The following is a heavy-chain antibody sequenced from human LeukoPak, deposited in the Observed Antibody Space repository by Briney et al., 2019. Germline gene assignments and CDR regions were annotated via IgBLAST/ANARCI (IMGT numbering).Heavy chain of an antibody. D-gene: IGHD3-22*01. V-gene: IGHV3-30*18. Sequence: GGSLRLSCAASGFTFSSYGMHWVRQAPGKGLEWVAVISYDGSNKYYADSVKGRFTISRDNSKNTLYLQMNSLRAEDTAIYYCAKEIYSDSSAYVDYWGQGTLVTVSS. CDR3: AKEIYSDSSAYVDY. CDR2: ISYDGSNK. CDR1: GFTFSSYG. J-gene: IGHJ4*02.